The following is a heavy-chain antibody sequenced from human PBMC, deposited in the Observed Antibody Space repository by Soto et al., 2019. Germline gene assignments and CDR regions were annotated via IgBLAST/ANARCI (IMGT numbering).Heavy chain of an antibody. CDR2: FGTSRKYI. CDR3: VRDRDWDFDI. J-gene: IGHJ3*02. CDR1: GYTFSEYS. V-gene: IGHV3-48*02. D-gene: IGHD3-9*01. Sequence: GGSLRLSCAASGYTFSEYSMNWVRQAPGKGLEWVSYFGTSRKYIFYADSVRGRFTISRDDAKNSLYLQLNSLRDEDTAVYYCVRDRDWDFDIPGPGPMRTVSS.